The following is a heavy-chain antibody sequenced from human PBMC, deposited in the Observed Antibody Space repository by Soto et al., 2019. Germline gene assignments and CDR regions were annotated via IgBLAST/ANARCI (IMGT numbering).Heavy chain of an antibody. CDR2: INWNGGST. V-gene: IGHV3-20*04. CDR1: GFTFDDYG. D-gene: IGHD6-13*01. CDR3: AAAGLYSSSENYYYYYGMDV. Sequence: GGSLRLSCAASGFTFDDYGMSWVRQAPGKGLEWVSGINWNGGSTGSADSVKGRFTISRDNAKNSLYLPMNSLIAEDTALYYCAAAGLYSSSENYYYYYGMDVWGQGTTVTVSS. J-gene: IGHJ6*02.